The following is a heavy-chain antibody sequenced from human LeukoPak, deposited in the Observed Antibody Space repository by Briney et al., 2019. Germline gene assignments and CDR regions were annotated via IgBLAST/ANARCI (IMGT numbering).Heavy chain of an antibody. V-gene: IGHV4-34*01. CDR3: ARGSASGYSYGPGWFDP. J-gene: IGHJ5*02. Sequence: SETLSLTCAVYGGSFSGYYWSWIRQPPGKGLEWIGEINHSGSTNYNPSLKSRVTISVDTSKNQFSLKPSSVTAADTAVYYCARGSASGYSYGPGWFDPWGQGTLVTVSS. CDR2: INHSGST. CDR1: GGSFSGYY. D-gene: IGHD5-18*01.